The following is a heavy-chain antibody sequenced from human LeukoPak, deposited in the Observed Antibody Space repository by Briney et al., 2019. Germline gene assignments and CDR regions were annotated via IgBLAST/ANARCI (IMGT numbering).Heavy chain of an antibody. V-gene: IGHV3-48*04. Sequence: GGSLRLSCAASGFTFSSYSMNWVRQAPGKGLEWVSYIRTTWSNILYTDSVKGRFTIYRDNAKNSLYLQMNSLRAEDTAVYYCARDRSADYYGSGSYSPDAFDIWGQGTMVTVS. CDR2: IRTTWSNI. CDR3: ARDRSADYYGSGSYSPDAFDI. D-gene: IGHD3-10*01. J-gene: IGHJ3*02. CDR1: GFTFSSYS.